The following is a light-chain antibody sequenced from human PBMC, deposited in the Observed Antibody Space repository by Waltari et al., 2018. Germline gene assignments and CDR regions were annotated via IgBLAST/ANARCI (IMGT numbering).Light chain of an antibody. CDR3: AAWDDSLNGWV. Sequence: QSVLTQPPSASGTPGQRVTISCSGSSSNIGRNTVNWYQQLPGTAPKLLIYNNDQRPSVVPDRFSGSKSGTSASLAISVLQSEDEADYYCAAWDDSLNGWVFGGGTKLTVL. V-gene: IGLV1-44*01. J-gene: IGLJ3*02. CDR2: NND. CDR1: SSNIGRNT.